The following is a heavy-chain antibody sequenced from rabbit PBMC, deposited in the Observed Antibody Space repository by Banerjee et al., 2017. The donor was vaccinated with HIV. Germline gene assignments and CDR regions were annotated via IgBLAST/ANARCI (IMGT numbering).Heavy chain of an antibody. CDR1: GFSFSSSYW. CDR3: ARHYSYGYGGDVYNL. CDR2: IYTGSSGST. D-gene: IGHD6-1*01. V-gene: IGHV1S45*01. Sequence: QEQLEESGGGLVKPGGSLTLTCTASGFSFSSSYWICWVRQAPGKGLEWIGYIYTGSSGSTDYASWAKGRFTISKTSSTTVTLRMTSLTAADTATYFCARHYSYGYGGDVYNLWGPGTLVTVS. J-gene: IGHJ4*01.